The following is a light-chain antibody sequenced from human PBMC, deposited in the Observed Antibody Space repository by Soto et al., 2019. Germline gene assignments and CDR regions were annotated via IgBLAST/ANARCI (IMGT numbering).Light chain of an antibody. V-gene: IGKV3-15*01. Sequence: LTQSPDTLSAFPVASAPLSCRASQSVDNNVAWHQQKPGQAPRLLIVGSFARATGTPARFSGSGSGSEFTLTISGLQSEDFAVYYRQQYNDRPPITFGQGTRLEIK. CDR1: QSVDNN. J-gene: IGKJ5*01. CDR3: QQYNDRPPIT. CDR2: GSF.